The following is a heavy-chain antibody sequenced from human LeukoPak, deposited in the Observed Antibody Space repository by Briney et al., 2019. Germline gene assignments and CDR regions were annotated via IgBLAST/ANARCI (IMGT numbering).Heavy chain of an antibody. Sequence: GGSLRLSCAASGFTFSSYAMSWVRQAPERGLEWVSTLSSGGGSTYYADSVKGRFTISRDNSKNTLYLQMKSLRAEDTAIYYCAKCGSGWSSAYYFDYWGQGALVTVSS. V-gene: IGHV3-23*01. CDR2: LSSGGGST. D-gene: IGHD6-19*01. CDR3: AKCGSGWSSAYYFDY. CDR1: GFTFSSYA. J-gene: IGHJ4*02.